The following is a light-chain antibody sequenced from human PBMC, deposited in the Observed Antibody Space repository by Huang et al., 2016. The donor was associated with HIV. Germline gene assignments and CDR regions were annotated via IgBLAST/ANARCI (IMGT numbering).Light chain of an antibody. Sequence: DIQMTQSPSSLSASIGDRATITCRASQNIYTYLNWYQQQPGKAPKLLIYSASSVQSVVPLRFRRTGSRPESSLTLSRLQDEDFERYHCKERYSTCRTFGQGTKLDIK. V-gene: IGKV1-39*01. CDR2: SAS. J-gene: IGKJ2*01. CDR3: KERYSTCRT. CDR1: QNIYTY.